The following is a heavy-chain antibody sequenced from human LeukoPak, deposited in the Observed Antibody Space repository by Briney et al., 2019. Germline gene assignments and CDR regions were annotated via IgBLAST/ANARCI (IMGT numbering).Heavy chain of an antibody. V-gene: IGHV1-2*06. CDR1: GYTFTSFS. Sequence: ASVKVSCKASGYTFTSFSITWVRQAPGRGVEWMVRVIPNSGGTNYAQKFQGRVTMTRDKSTSTAYMEMGRLRSDHTAVYYCARGYIAVAKDAFDIWGQGTMVTVSS. CDR2: VIPNSGGT. D-gene: IGHD6-19*01. J-gene: IGHJ3*02. CDR3: ARGYIAVAKDAFDI.